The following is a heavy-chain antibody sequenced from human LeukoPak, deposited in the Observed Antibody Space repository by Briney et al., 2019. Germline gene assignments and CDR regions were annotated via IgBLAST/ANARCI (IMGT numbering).Heavy chain of an antibody. D-gene: IGHD3-22*01. CDR2: INPSGGTT. CDR1: GYIFTSYA. Sequence: ASVKVSCKAAGYIFTSYAMHWVRRAPGQGLEWMGIINPSGGTTNYAQKFQGRVTMTRDTSTSTVYMDLSSLRSEDTAVYYCARDLSHRYCHRTGYAFDYWGQGTLVTVSS. V-gene: IGHV1-46*01. CDR3: ARDLSHRYCHRTGYAFDY. J-gene: IGHJ4*02.